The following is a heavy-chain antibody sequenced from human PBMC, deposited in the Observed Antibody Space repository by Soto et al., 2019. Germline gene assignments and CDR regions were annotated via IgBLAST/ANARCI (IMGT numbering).Heavy chain of an antibody. CDR3: AKQVRDGTSSPYYFDY. V-gene: IGHV3-23*01. CDR2: ISSAVNT. Sequence: LRLSCAGSGFTFSNYAMSWVRQAPGKGLEWVSAISSAVNTYYADSVKSRFTISRDNSKNTLSLQMNSLRAEDTAVYYCAKQVRDGTSSPYYFDYWGQGTLVTVSS. J-gene: IGHJ4*02. CDR1: GFTFSNYA. D-gene: IGHD6-6*01.